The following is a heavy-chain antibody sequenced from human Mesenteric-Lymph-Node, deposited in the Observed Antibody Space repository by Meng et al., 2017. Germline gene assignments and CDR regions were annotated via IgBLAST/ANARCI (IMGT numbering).Heavy chain of an antibody. V-gene: IGHV1-3*01. D-gene: IGHD6-19*01. CDR1: GYTFTTYA. CDR2: INAGNGNT. CDR3: ARCIAVAGNWFDP. J-gene: IGHJ5*02. Sequence: QVHLVQSGAEVKKPGASVKVSCKASGYTFTTYAIQWVRQAPGQRLEWMGWINAGNGNTRYSQKFQGRVSITRDTSASTAYMELSSLRSEDTAVYYCARCIAVAGNWFDPWGQGTLVTVSS.